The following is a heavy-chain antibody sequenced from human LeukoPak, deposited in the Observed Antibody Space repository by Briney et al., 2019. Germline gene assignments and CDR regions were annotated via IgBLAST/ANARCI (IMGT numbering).Heavy chain of an antibody. V-gene: IGHV3-30*03. CDR1: GFTFSSYG. CDR3: ATSPVYSYGHPYYFDY. Sequence: GGSLRLSCAASGFTFSSYGMHWVRQAPGKGLEWVAVISYDGSNKYYADSVKGRFTIPRDNSKNTLYLQMNSLRAEDTAVYYCATSPVYSYGHPYYFDYWGQGTLVTVSS. CDR2: ISYDGSNK. D-gene: IGHD5-18*01. J-gene: IGHJ4*02.